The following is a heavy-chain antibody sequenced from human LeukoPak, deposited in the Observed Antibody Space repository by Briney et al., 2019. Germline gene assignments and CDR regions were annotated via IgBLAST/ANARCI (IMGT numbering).Heavy chain of an antibody. CDR2: LNPSSGST. CDR1: GYTFTSYY. CDR3: ARDRSIAVASEIDY. V-gene: IGHV1-46*01. D-gene: IGHD6-19*01. J-gene: IGHJ4*02. Sequence: APVKVSCKASGYTFTSYYMHWVRQAPGQGLEWMGILNPSSGSTSYAQKFQGRVTMTRDTSTSTVYMELSSLRSEDAAVYYCARDRSIAVASEIDYWGQGTLVTVSS.